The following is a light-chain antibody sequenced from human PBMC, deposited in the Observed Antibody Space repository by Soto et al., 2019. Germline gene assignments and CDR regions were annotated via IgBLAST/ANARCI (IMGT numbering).Light chain of an antibody. CDR2: GAS. V-gene: IGKV3-20*01. CDR1: QSVRSSY. Sequence: EIVLTQSPGTLSLSPGERATLSCRASQSVRSSYLAWYQQKPGQAPRLLIYGASTRATGIPDRFSGSGSGTNFTLTISRLEPEDFAVYYWQQYGTSSWTFGQGTMVEIK. J-gene: IGKJ1*01. CDR3: QQYGTSSWT.